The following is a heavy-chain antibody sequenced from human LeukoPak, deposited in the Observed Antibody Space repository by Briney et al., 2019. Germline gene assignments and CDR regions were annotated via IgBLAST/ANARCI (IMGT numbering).Heavy chain of an antibody. D-gene: IGHD3-10*01. Sequence: ASVKVSCKASGYTFTSYGISWVRQAPGQGLEWMGWISAYNGNTNYAQKLQGRVTMTTDTSTSTAYMELRSLRSDDAAVYYCARIPPTQRPTMGNYFDYWGQGTLDTVSS. CDR2: ISAYNGNT. V-gene: IGHV1-18*01. J-gene: IGHJ4*02. CDR1: GYTFTSYG. CDR3: ARIPPTQRPTMGNYFDY.